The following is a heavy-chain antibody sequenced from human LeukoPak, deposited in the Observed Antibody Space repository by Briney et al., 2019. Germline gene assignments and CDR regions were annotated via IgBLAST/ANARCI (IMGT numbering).Heavy chain of an antibody. D-gene: IGHD1-1*01. CDR2: IWYDGSNK. V-gene: IGHV3-33*01. CDR3: ARESAYKYNWNANNAFDI. Sequence: PGRSLRLSCAASGFTFSSYGMHWVRQAPGKGLEWVAVIWYDGSNKYYADSVKGRFTISRDNSKNTLYLQMNSLRAEDTAVYYCARESAYKYNWNANNAFDIWGQGTMVTVSS. CDR1: GFTFSSYG. J-gene: IGHJ3*02.